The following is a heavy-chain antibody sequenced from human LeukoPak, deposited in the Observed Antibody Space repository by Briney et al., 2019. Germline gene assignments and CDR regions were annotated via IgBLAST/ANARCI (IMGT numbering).Heavy chain of an antibody. CDR3: ARALRSGSYYEADY. J-gene: IGHJ4*02. CDR1: GYTFTGYY. CDR2: INPNSGAT. D-gene: IGHD1-26*01. Sequence: ASVKVSCKASGYTFTGYYMHWVRQAPGQGLERMGWINPNSGATNYAQNFQGRVTMTRDTSISTVYMQLSRLKYDDTAVYYCARALRSGSYYEADYWGQGSLVTVSS. V-gene: IGHV1-2*02.